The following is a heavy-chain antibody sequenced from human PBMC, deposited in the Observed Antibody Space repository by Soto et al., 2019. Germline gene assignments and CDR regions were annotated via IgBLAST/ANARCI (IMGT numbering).Heavy chain of an antibody. CDR2: INPSGGGT. CDR3: ARHSQFYCSGGSCSGSMDV. Sequence: QVQLVQSGAEVKKPGASVKVSCEASGYGFISHHILWVRQAPGQGLEWMGIINPSGGGTRYAQKFQDRVTMTRDTSTSTIYMQLTGLRSEDTAVYYCARHSQFYCSGGSCSGSMDVWGQGTTVTVSS. J-gene: IGHJ6*02. D-gene: IGHD2-15*01. CDR1: GYGFISHH. V-gene: IGHV1-46*01.